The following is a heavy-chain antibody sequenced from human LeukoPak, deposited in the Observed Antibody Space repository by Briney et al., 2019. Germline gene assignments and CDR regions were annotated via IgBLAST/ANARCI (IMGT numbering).Heavy chain of an antibody. CDR3: ARGYSFHDVDTAIGHW. J-gene: IGHJ4*02. CDR2: MNPNSGNT. Sequence: VASVKVSCKASGYTFTSYDINWVRQATGQGLEWMGWMNPNSGNTGYAQKFQGRVTMTRNTSISTAYMELSSLRSEDTAVYYCARGYSFHDVDTAIGHWWGQGTLVTVSS. D-gene: IGHD5-18*01. V-gene: IGHV1-8*01. CDR1: GYTFTSYD.